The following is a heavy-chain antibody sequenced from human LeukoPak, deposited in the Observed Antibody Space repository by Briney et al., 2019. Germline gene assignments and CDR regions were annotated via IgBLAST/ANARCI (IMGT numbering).Heavy chain of an antibody. CDR1: GGSISSGGYN. J-gene: IGHJ6*02. CDR2: IYYSGST. Sequence: SQTLSLTCTVSGGSISSGGYNWSWIRQHPGKGLEWIGYIYYSGSTYYNPSPKSRVTISVDTSKNQFSLKLSSVTAADTAVYYCARASPAGYYYYDMDVWGQGTTVTVSS. V-gene: IGHV4-31*03. CDR3: ARASPAGYYYYDMDV.